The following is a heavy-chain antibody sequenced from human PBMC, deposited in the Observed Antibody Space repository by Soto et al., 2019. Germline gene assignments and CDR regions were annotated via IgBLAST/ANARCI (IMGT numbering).Heavy chain of an antibody. CDR1: GYTFSSYA. CDR3: ARDSAPFGELYWGMDV. D-gene: IGHD3-10*01. J-gene: IGHJ6*02. Sequence: QVQLVQSGAEVKKPGASVKVSCKASGYTFSSYAISWVRQAPGQGLEWMGGIIPIFGTANYAQKFQGRVTITADKSTSTAYMELSSLRSEDTAVYYCARDSAPFGELYWGMDVWGQGTTVTVSS. V-gene: IGHV1-69*06. CDR2: IIPIFGTA.